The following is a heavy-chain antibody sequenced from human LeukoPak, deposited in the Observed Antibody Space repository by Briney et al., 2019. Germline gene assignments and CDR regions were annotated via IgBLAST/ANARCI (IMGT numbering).Heavy chain of an antibody. CDR3: ARDVHGGAFDY. J-gene: IGHJ4*02. CDR2: INQDGSAQ. Sequence: GSLRLSCAASGFTFSSYSMNWVRQAPGNGLEWVANINQDGSAQYYVDSVKGRFTFSRDNAMNSLFLQMNSLRAEDTAVYYCARDVHGGAFDYWGQGTLVTVSS. D-gene: IGHD4-23*01. CDR1: GFTFSSYS. V-gene: IGHV3-7*01.